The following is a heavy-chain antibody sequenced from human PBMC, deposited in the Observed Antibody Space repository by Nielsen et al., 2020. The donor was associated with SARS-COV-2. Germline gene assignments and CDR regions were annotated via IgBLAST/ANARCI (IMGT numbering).Heavy chain of an antibody. CDR2: ISYGGRP. J-gene: IGHJ4*02. CDR3: ARGPDYYGSGSHYKALAY. V-gene: IGHV4-59*01. Sequence: SETLSLTCTVSGVSTSNNFWSWIRQPPGKGLEWIGYISYGGRPTYNPSLRSRVTISLGPSNGQLSLTVNSVTAADTAVYYCARGPDYYGSGSHYKALAYWGQGTLVTVSS. D-gene: IGHD3-10*01. CDR1: GVSTSNNF.